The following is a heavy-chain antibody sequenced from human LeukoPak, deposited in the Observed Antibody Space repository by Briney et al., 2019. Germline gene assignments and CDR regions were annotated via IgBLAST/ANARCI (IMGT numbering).Heavy chain of an antibody. V-gene: IGHV4-34*01. CDR1: GGSFSGYY. CDR2: INHSGST. D-gene: IGHD3-22*01. Sequence: PSETLSLTCAVYGGSFSGYYWSWIRQPPGKGLEWIGEINHSGSTNYNPSLKSRVTISVDTSKNQFSLKLSSVTAADAAVYYCARGLTYYYDSSGYRLFDYWGQGTLVTVSS. CDR3: ARGLTYYYDSSGYRLFDY. J-gene: IGHJ4*02.